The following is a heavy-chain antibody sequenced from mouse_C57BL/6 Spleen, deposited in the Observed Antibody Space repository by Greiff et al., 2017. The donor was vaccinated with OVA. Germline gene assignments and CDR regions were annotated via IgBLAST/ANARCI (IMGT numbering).Heavy chain of an antibody. Sequence: QVQLQQPGTELVKPGASVKLSCKASGYTFTSYWMHWVKQRPGQGLEWIGNINPSNGGTNYNEKFKSKATLTVDKSSSTAYMQLSSLTSEDSAVHECARLDINWYSIDYWGQGTTLTVSS. CDR2: INPSNGGT. V-gene: IGHV1-53*01. CDR1: GYTFTSYW. CDR3: ARLDINWYSIDY. J-gene: IGHJ2*01. D-gene: IGHD4-1*02.